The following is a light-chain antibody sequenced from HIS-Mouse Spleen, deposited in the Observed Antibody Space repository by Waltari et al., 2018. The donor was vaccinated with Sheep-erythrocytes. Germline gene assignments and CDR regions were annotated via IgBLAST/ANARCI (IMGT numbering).Light chain of an antibody. J-gene: IGKJ4*01. CDR1: QSLLHSNGYNY. CDR3: MQALQTPLT. Sequence: DIVMTQSPLSLPFTPGEPASISCRSSQSLLHSNGYNYLDWYLQKPGQSPQLLIYLGSNLASGVPDRFSGSGSGTDFTLKISRVEAEDVGVYYCMQALQTPLTFGGGTKVEIK. V-gene: IGKV2-28*01. CDR2: LGS.